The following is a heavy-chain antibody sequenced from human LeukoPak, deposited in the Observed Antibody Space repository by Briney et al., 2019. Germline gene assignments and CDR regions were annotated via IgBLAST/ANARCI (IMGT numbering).Heavy chain of an antibody. D-gene: IGHD2-2*03. Sequence: ASVKVSCKASGYTFTSYAMHWVCQAPGQGLEWMGWINPNSGGTNYAQKFQGRVTMTRDTSISTAYMELSRLRSDDTAVYYCARDGYCSSTSCYLRWFDPWGQGTLVTVSS. J-gene: IGHJ5*02. CDR2: INPNSGGT. V-gene: IGHV1-2*02. CDR3: ARDGYCSSTSCYLRWFDP. CDR1: GYTFTSYA.